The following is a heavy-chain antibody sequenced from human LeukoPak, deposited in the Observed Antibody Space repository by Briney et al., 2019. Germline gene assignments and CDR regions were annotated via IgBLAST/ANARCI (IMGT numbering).Heavy chain of an antibody. Sequence: PSGTLSLTCTVSGGSISSYYWSWIRQPPGKGLEWIGYIYYSGSTNYNPSLKSRVTISVDTSKNQFSLKLSSVTAADTAVYYCARQDAYAFDIWGQGTVVTVSS. V-gene: IGHV4-59*08. CDR2: IYYSGST. J-gene: IGHJ3*02. CDR1: GGSISSYY. CDR3: ARQDAYAFDI.